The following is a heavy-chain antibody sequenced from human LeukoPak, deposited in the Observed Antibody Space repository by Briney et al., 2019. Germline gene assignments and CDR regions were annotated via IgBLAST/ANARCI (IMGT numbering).Heavy chain of an antibody. Sequence: ASVKVSCKASGYTFTRYYIHWVRQAPGQGLEWMGWISPNSGGTNYAQKFQGRVTITRDTSISTAYMELSRLRSDDTAVYYCANVRFGEMTFDYWGQGTLVTVSS. V-gene: IGHV1-2*02. CDR3: ANVRFGEMTFDY. CDR2: ISPNSGGT. CDR1: GYTFTRYY. D-gene: IGHD3-10*01. J-gene: IGHJ4*02.